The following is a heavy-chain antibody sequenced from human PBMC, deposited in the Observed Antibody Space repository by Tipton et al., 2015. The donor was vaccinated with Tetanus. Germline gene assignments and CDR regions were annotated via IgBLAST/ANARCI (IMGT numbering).Heavy chain of an antibody. CDR3: VRDDDYASSDYRHSDF. D-gene: IGHD4-17*01. J-gene: IGHJ4*02. CDR2: IHPRGTSM. V-gene: IGHV3-11*04. CDR1: GGSIRSGGYY. Sequence: LSLTCTVSGGSIRSGGYYWSWIRQHPGKGLEWVSYIHPRGTSMYYADSVKGRFTISRDNAKNSLYLQMNSLTDADMAVYYCVRDDDYASSDYRHSDFWGRGTLVTVSS.